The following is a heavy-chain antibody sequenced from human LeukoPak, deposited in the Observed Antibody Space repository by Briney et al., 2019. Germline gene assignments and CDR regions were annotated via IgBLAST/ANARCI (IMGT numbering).Heavy chain of an antibody. D-gene: IGHD1-1*01. V-gene: IGHV3-9*01. CDR1: GFTFDDYA. CDR2: ISWNSGSI. CDR3: ARVAKERVGGVYYFDY. Sequence: PGGSLRLSCAASGFTFDDYAMHWVRQAPGKGLEWVSGISWNSGSIGYADSVKGRFTISRDNAKNSLYLQMNSLRAGDTAVYYCARVAKERVGGVYYFDYWGQGTLVTVSS. J-gene: IGHJ4*02.